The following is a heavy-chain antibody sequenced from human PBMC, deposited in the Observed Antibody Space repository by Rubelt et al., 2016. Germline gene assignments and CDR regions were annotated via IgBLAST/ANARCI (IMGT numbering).Heavy chain of an antibody. CDR2: LSYDGSNK. V-gene: IGHV3-30*04. D-gene: IGHD6-13*01. Sequence: GKGPERVAVLSYDGSNKYYADSVKGRFTIPRDNSNNTLFLQMNSLRAEDTAVYYCARDSSSWSSYYYGMDVWGQGTTVTVSS. CDR3: ARDSSSWSSYYYGMDV. J-gene: IGHJ6*02.